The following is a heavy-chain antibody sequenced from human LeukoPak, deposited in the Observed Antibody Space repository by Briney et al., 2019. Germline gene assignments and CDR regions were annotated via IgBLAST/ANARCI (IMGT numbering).Heavy chain of an antibody. CDR2: ISSSSSYR. V-gene: IGHV3-21*01. CDR1: GFTFGSYT. D-gene: IGHD3-16*01. J-gene: IGHJ4*02. CDR3: MSYAGRSDDY. Sequence: GGSLRLSCAASGFTFGSYTMNWVRQAPGKGLEWVSSISSSSSYRYYADSVKGRFTISRDNAKNSLHLQMNSLRAEDTAVYYCMSYAGRSDDYWGQGTLVTVSS.